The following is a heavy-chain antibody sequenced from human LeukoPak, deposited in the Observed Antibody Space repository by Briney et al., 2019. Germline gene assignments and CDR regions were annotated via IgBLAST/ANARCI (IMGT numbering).Heavy chain of an antibody. D-gene: IGHD3-22*01. CDR3: ARAPFYYYDSSGYGFDY. Sequence: SGTLSLTCAVSGGSISSSNWWSWVRQPPGKGLEWIGEIYHSGSTNYNPSLKSRVTISVDKSKNQFSLKLSSVTAADTAVYYCARAPFYYYDSSGYGFDYWGQDPWSPSPQ. CDR2: IYHSGST. CDR1: GGSISSSNW. J-gene: IGHJ4*01. V-gene: IGHV4-4*02.